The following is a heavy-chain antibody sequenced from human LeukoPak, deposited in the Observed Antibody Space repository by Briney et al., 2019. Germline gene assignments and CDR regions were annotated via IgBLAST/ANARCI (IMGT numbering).Heavy chain of an antibody. CDR3: ARDVSRRGIVAAGLLPLIHYHDFHMDV. V-gene: IGHV1-69*11. Sequence: SVKVSCKASGGTFSSYAISWVRQAPGQGLEWMGIINPSRGSTNYAQKFQGRVTMTGDVTTDTVYMELSGVASEDTGIYFCARDVSRRGIVAAGLLPLIHYHDFHMDVWGTGTPVTVSS. D-gene: IGHD6-13*01. CDR2: INPSRGST. CDR1: GGTFSSYA. J-gene: IGHJ6*03.